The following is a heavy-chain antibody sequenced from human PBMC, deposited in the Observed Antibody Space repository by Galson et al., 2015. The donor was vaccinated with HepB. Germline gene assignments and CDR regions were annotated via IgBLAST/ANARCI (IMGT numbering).Heavy chain of an antibody. CDR1: GFTFRDHY. J-gene: IGHJ4*02. CDR3: ARSEVTTVVTDFDS. V-gene: IGHV3-72*01. Sequence: SLRLSCAGSGFTFRDHYMEWVRQAPGKGLEWVGRSRNKPKGYSTAYAASVKGRFTVSRDDSKNSVFLQMNSLRSEDTAVYYCARSEVTTVVTDFDSWGQGTLVTVSS. CDR2: SRNKPKGYST. D-gene: IGHD4-23*01.